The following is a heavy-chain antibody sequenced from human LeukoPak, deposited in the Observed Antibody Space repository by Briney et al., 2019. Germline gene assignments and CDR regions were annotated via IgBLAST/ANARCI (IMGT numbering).Heavy chain of an antibody. J-gene: IGHJ5*02. CDR3: ARGRYSSSWYFDP. D-gene: IGHD6-13*01. Sequence: GGSLSLSCAASGFTFVSYSMNWVRQAPGKGLEWVSYISSSSRTVYYADSVKGRFTISRDDAENSLYLQMNSLSAEDTAVYYCARGRYSSSWYFDPWGQGTLVTVSS. V-gene: IGHV3-48*04. CDR2: ISSSSRTV. CDR1: GFTFVSYS.